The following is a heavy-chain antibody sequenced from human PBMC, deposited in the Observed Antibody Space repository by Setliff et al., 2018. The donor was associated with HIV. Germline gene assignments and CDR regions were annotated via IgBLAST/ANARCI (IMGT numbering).Heavy chain of an antibody. CDR3: STSPRGLGVAATGRRYLHH. CDR2: FDPEDGET. J-gene: IGHJ1*01. D-gene: IGHD6-19*01. Sequence: ASVKVSCKVSGYILTELSRHWVRQAPGKGLEWMGGFDPEDGETISAQKFQGRVTMTEDTSTDTAYMELRSLRSEDTAVYYCSTSPRGLGVAATGRRYLHHWGQGTPVTVSS. CDR1: GYILTELS. V-gene: IGHV1-24*01.